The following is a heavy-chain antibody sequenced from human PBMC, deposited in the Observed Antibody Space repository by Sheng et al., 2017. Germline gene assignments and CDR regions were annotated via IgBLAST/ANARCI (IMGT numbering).Heavy chain of an antibody. D-gene: IGHD6-13*01. CDR1: GGTFSSYT. CDR2: IIPILGIA. Sequence: QVQLVQSGAEVKKPGSSVKVSCKASGGTFSSYTISWVRQAPGQGLEWMGRIIPILGIANYAQKFQGRVTITADKSTSTAYMELSSLRSEDTAVYYCARVSKGGIAEDFDIWGQGTMVTVSS. J-gene: IGHJ3*02. V-gene: IGHV1-69*02. CDR3: ARVSKGGIAEDFDI.